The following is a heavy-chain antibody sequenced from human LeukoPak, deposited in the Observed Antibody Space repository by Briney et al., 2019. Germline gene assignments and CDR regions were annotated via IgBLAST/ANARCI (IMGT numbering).Heavy chain of an antibody. Sequence: GGSLRLSCAASGFSVSSNYMSWVRQAPGKGLEWVSVIYSGGSTYYADSVKGRFTISRDNSKNTLYLQMKSLRAEDTAVYYCAKVLGGVTPFDYWGQGTLVTVST. CDR1: GFSVSSNY. CDR3: AKVLGGVTPFDY. CDR2: IYSGGST. J-gene: IGHJ4*02. V-gene: IGHV3-53*01. D-gene: IGHD3-16*01.